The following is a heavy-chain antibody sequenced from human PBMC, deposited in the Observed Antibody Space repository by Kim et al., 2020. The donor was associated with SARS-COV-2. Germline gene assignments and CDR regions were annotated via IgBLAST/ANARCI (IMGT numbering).Heavy chain of an antibody. J-gene: IGHJ6*02. CDR3: AREIRGDWNYAHYYYGMDV. Sequence: GRFTISRDNAKNSLYLQMNSLRAEDTAVYYCAREIRGDWNYAHYYYGMDVWGQGTTVTVSS. D-gene: IGHD1-7*01. V-gene: IGHV3-7*04.